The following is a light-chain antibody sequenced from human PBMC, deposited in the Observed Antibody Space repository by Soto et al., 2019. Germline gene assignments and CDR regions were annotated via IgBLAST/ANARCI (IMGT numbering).Light chain of an antibody. J-gene: IGKJ4*01. V-gene: IGKV3-11*01. CDR2: DAS. Sequence: EIVLKQSPATLSLSPGESATLSCRASQSVSSYLAWYHQKPGQDPRLLISDASNRATGIPARFSGSGSGTDFTLTISSLEPEDFAVYDCQQRSNWPLEVTFGGGTKVEIK. CDR3: QQRSNWPLEVT. CDR1: QSVSSY.